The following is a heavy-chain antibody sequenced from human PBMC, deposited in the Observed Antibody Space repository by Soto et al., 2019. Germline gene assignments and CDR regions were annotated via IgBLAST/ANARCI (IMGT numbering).Heavy chain of an antibody. V-gene: IGHV3-33*01. Sequence: GGSLRLSCAASGFTFSSYGMHWVRQAPGKGLEWVAVIWYDGSNKYYADSVKGRFTISRDNSKNTLYLQMNSLRAEDTAVYYCAREANTMVRGNYYGMDVWGQGTTVTVSS. CDR3: AREANTMVRGNYYGMDV. CDR1: GFTFSSYG. J-gene: IGHJ6*02. CDR2: IWYDGSNK. D-gene: IGHD3-10*01.